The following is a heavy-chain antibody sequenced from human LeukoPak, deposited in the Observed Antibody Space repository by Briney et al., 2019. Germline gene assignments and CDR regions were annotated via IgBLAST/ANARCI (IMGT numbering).Heavy chain of an antibody. CDR3: ARRWRYFDWLYSFDY. D-gene: IGHD3-9*01. J-gene: IGHJ4*02. CDR1: GGSFSGYY. CDR2: INHSGST. V-gene: IGHV4-34*01. Sequence: PSETLSLTCAVYGGSFSGYYWSWIRQPPGKGLEWIGEINHSGSTNYNPSLKSRVTISVDTSKNQFSLKLSSVTAADTAVYYCARRWRYFDWLYSFDYWGQGTLVTVSS.